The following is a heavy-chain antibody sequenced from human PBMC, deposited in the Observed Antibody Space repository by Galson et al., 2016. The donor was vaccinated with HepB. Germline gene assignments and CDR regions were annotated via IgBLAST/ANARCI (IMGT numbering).Heavy chain of an antibody. J-gene: IGHJ3*02. V-gene: IGHV1-24*01. CDR2: FDPEDGEA. Sequence: SVKVSCKVSGYTLTELSMHWVRRAPGKGLEWMGRFDPEDGEAIYAQKFQGRVTMTENTSTDTAYMELSSLGSEDTAVYYCATDASVWFGELSGGVSFDIWGQGTMVTVSS. CDR3: ATDASVWFGELSGGVSFDI. CDR1: GYTLTELS. D-gene: IGHD3-10*01.